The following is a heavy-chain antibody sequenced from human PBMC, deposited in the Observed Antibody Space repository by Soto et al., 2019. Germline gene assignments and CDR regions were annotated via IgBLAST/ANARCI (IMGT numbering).Heavy chain of an antibody. CDR1: GGSISSDSYY. J-gene: IGHJ5*02. CDR2: ISYSGST. D-gene: IGHD6-13*01. V-gene: IGHV4-39*07. CDR3: ARSSFIAAAGTGWFDP. Sequence: SETLSLTCTVSGGSISSDSYYWGWIRQSPEKGLEWIASISYSGSTYYNPTLKSRLTISVDTSKSQFSLKLSSVTAADTAVYYCARSSFIAAAGTGWFDPWGQGTLVTVSS.